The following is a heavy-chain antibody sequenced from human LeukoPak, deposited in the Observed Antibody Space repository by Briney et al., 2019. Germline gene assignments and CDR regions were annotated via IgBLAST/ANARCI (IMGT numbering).Heavy chain of an antibody. CDR3: ARVRYYDSSGYYRYYYGMDV. D-gene: IGHD3-22*01. J-gene: IGHJ6*02. CDR2: KYARGSS. Sequence: SETLSLTCTVSGGSISNYYWSWIRQPAGKGLEWIGRKYARGSSNYNPPVQSRVTMSVDTSKNQFSLKLSSVTAADTAVYYCARVRYYDSSGYYRYYYGMDVWGQRTTVTVSS. CDR1: GGSISNYY. V-gene: IGHV4-4*07.